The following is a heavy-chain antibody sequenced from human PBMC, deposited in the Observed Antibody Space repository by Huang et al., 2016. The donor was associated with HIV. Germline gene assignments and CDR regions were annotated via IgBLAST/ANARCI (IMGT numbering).Heavy chain of an antibody. CDR2: IYYRGKT. CDR3: ARHDIYCSDGSCSGFDY. D-gene: IGHD2-15*01. V-gene: IGHV4-39*01. Sequence: QLQLQESGPGLVKPSETLSITCTVSVGSISSSSYYWGWIRQPPGKGLGGIGSIYYRGKTYYNPSLKSRVTISVDTAKNQFSLRLSSVTASDTAVYYCARHDIYCSDGSCSGFDYWGQGSLVTVSS. J-gene: IGHJ4*02. CDR1: VGSISSSSYY.